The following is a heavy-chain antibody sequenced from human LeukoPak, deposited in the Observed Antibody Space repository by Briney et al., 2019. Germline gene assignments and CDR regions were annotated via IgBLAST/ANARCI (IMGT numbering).Heavy chain of an antibody. J-gene: IGHJ4*02. D-gene: IGHD3-22*01. CDR1: GGSISNYY. Sequence: SETLSLTCSVSGGSISNYYWSWIRQPAGKGLEWIGRIYTSGSTDYNPSLKSRVTMSVDTSKNQFSLKLSSVTAADTAVYYCARDYSLGYHYDNWGQGTLVTVSS. V-gene: IGHV4-4*07. CDR3: ARDYSLGYHYDN. CDR2: IYTSGST.